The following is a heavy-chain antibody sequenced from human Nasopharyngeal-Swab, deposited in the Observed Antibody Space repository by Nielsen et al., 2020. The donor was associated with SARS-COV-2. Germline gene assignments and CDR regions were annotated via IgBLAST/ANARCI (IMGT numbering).Heavy chain of an antibody. D-gene: IGHD2-2*01. CDR3: AREMERSVPAAIAYYYYYNMDV. V-gene: IGHV3-48*02. CDR2: ISSSSSTK. CDR1: GFTFISYN. Sequence: GGSLRLSCAASGFTFISYNMNWVRQAPGKGLEWVSYISSSSSTKYYADSVKGRFTISRDNAKNSLYLQMNSLRDEDTAVYYCAREMERSVPAAIAYYYYYNMDVWGQGITVTVSS. J-gene: IGHJ6*02.